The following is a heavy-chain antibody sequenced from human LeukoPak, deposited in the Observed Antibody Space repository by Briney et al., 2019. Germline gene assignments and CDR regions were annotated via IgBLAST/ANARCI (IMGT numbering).Heavy chain of an antibody. CDR3: ARDPGYSSFDY. CDR2: INRDGSVK. Sequence: GGSLRLSCAVSGFTFRHYWVTWVRQTPGKGLEFLANINRDGSVKNYVHSVKGRFTISRDNAKNSLYLQMSSLRVDDTAIYYCARDPGYSSFDYWGQGTLVTVSS. V-gene: IGHV3-7*01. CDR1: GFTFRHYW. J-gene: IGHJ4*02. D-gene: IGHD5-12*01.